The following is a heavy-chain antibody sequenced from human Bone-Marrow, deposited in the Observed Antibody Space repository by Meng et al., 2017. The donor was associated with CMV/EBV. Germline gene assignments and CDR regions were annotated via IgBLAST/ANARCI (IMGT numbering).Heavy chain of an antibody. CDR3: ARDDYSNSGYYYYGMDV. D-gene: IGHD4-11*01. V-gene: IGHV4-30-4*08. J-gene: IGHJ6*02. CDR2: IYYSGST. Sequence: SCTVSGGSISSGDYYWSWIRQPPGKGLEWIGYIYYSGSTYYNPSLKSRVTISVDTSKNQFSLKLSSVTAADTAVYYCARDDYSNSGYYYYGMDVWGQGNTVNVAS. CDR1: GGSISSGDYY.